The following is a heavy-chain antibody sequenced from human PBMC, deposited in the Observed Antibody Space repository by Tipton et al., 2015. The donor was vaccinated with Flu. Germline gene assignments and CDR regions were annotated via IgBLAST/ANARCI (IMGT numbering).Heavy chain of an antibody. V-gene: IGHV4-34*01. Sequence: TLSLTCAVYGGSFSGYYWSWIRQPPGKGLEWIGEINHSGSTNYNPSLKSRVTISVDTSKNQFSLKLSSVTAADTAVYYCARDAQYYDILTGYPLDAFDIWGQGTMVTVSS. CDR3: ARDAQYYDILTGYPLDAFDI. CDR2: INHSGST. J-gene: IGHJ3*02. D-gene: IGHD3-9*01. CDR1: GGSFSGYY.